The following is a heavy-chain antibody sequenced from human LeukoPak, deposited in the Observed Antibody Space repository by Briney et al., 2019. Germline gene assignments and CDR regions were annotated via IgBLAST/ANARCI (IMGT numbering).Heavy chain of an antibody. V-gene: IGHV3-7*01. Sequence: PGGSLRLSCAASGFTFSSYCMSWVRQAPGKGLEWVANIRQDGSDKYYVDSVKGRFTISRDNAKNSLYLQMNSLRAEDTAVYYCASGGYSYGLDYWGQGTLVTVSS. J-gene: IGHJ4*02. CDR3: ASGGYSYGLDY. CDR2: IRQDGSDK. CDR1: GFTFSSYC. D-gene: IGHD5-18*01.